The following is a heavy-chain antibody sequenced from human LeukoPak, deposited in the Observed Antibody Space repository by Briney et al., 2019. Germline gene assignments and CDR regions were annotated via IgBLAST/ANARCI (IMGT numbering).Heavy chain of an antibody. J-gene: IGHJ4*02. V-gene: IGHV3-48*04. CDR1: GFTFSNYN. CDR3: ITDVDLSSNDYGFHFDY. D-gene: IGHD4-17*01. Sequence: GGSLRLSCAASGFTFSNYNMNWVRQAPGKGLEWVSYISSSSSTIYYADSVKGRFTISRDNATNSLYLQMNSLKTEDTAVYYCITDVDLSSNDYGFHFDYWGQGTLVTVSS. CDR2: ISSSSSTI.